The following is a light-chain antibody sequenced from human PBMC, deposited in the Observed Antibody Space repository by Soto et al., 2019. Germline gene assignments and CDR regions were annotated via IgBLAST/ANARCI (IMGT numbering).Light chain of an antibody. J-gene: IGKJ2*01. CDR2: WAS. Sequence: DIVMTQSPDSLAVSLGERATLNCKSSQSVLYSLNNKNYLAWYQQKPGQPPKLLIYWASTRESGVPDRFSGSGSGTDFTLTISSLQAEDVAVYYCQQYYSRPPYTFGQGTKLEIK. V-gene: IGKV4-1*01. CDR1: QSVLYSLNNKNY. CDR3: QQYYSRPPYT.